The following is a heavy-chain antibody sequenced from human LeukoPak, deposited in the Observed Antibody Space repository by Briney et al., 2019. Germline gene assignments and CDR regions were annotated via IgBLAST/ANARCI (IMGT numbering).Heavy chain of an antibody. CDR2: ISGSGGST. J-gene: IGHJ4*02. Sequence: GGTLRLSCAASGFTFSSYGMSWVRQAPGKGLEWVSAISGSGGSTYYADSVEGRSTISRDNSKNTLYLQMNSLRAEDTAVYYCAKDGSDVLRYFDYWGQGTLVTVSS. CDR3: AKDGSDVLRYFDY. CDR1: GFTFSSYG. V-gene: IGHV3-23*01. D-gene: IGHD3-9*01.